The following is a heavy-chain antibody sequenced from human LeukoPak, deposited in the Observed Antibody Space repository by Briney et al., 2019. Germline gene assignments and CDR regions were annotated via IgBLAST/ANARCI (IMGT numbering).Heavy chain of an antibody. CDR1: GFTFGAYD. V-gene: IGHV3-30*02. D-gene: IGHD2-21*01. J-gene: IGHJ4*02. CDR2: IRSDGSNK. CDR3: GGLAIYDY. Sequence: GGSLRLSCVASGFTFGAYDMHWVRQAPGKGLEWVSFIRSDGSNKYYADSVKGRFTTSRDNSKNTLYLQMNSLRPEDTAVYYCGGLAIYDYWGQGTLVTVSS.